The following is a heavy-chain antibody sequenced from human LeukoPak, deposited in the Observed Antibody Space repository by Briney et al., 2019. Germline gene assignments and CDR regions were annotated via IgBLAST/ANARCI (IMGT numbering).Heavy chain of an antibody. CDR3: AKGLSSWYIGGS. CDR2: ISGSGGST. V-gene: IGHV3-23*01. D-gene: IGHD6-13*01. CDR1: GFTFSSYA. Sequence: PGGSLRLSCAASGFTFSSYAMSWVRQAPEKGLEWVSAISGSGGSTYYADSVKGRFTISRDNSKNTLYLQMNSLRAEDTAVYYCAKGLSSWYIGGSWGQGTLVTVSS. J-gene: IGHJ5*02.